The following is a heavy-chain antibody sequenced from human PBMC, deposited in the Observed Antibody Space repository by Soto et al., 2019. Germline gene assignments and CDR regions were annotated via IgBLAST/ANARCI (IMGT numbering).Heavy chain of an antibody. V-gene: IGHV3-9*01. CDR2: ISWNSGSI. J-gene: IGHJ6*02. D-gene: IGHD3-16*01. Sequence: EVQLVESGGGLVQPGRSLRLSCAASGFTFDDYAMHWVRQAPGKGLEWVSGISWNSGSIGYADSVKGRFTISRDNAKNSLYLQMDSRRAEDTALYYCATDSTLGGWGGMDVWGQGTTVTVSS. CDR3: ATDSTLGGWGGMDV. CDR1: GFTFDDYA.